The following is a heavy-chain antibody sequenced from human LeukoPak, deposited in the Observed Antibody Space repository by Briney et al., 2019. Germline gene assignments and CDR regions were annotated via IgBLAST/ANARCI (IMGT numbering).Heavy chain of an antibody. CDR1: GYSFTMNA. V-gene: IGHV1-3*03. CDR3: ARGYSNGWYHDY. D-gene: IGHD6-19*01. Sequence: ASVTVSCTASGYSFTMNAIHWVRQAPGQRLEWMGWIDSDKGNTKYSQEFQGRVTFTRDTSASTVYMELSSLRSEDMAIYYCARGYSNGWYHDYWGQGTPVIVSS. CDR2: IDSDKGNT. J-gene: IGHJ4*02.